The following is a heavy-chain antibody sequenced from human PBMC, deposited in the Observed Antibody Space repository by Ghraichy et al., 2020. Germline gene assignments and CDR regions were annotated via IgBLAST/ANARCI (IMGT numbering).Heavy chain of an antibody. V-gene: IGHV1-2*04. J-gene: IGHJ6*02. CDR3: ARAWKRPRYDILTGPYDYGMDV. Sequence: ASVKVSCKASGYTFTGYYMHWVRQAPGQGLEWMGWINPNSGDTNYAQKFQGWVTMTRDTSISTAYMELSRLTSDDTAVYYCARAWKRPRYDILTGPYDYGMDVWGQGTTVTVSS. CDR2: INPNSGDT. CDR1: GYTFTGYY. D-gene: IGHD3-9*01.